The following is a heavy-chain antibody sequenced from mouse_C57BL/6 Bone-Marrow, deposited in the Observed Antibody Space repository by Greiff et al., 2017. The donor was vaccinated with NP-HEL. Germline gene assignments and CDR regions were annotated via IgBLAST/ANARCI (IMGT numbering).Heavy chain of an antibody. V-gene: IGHV14-3*01. J-gene: IGHJ3*01. Sequence: EVQLQESVAELVRPGASVKLSCTASGFNIKNTYMHWVKQRPEQGLEWIGRIDPANGNTKYAPKFQGKATITADTSSNTAYLQLSSLTSEDTAIYYCARGLIYYYGSSPFAYWGQGTLVTVSA. CDR3: ARGLIYYYGSSPFAY. D-gene: IGHD1-1*01. CDR1: GFNIKNTY. CDR2: IDPANGNT.